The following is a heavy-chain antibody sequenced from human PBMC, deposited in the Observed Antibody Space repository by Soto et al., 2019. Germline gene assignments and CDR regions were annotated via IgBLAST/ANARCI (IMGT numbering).Heavy chain of an antibody. Sequence: GASVKVSCKASGHTFTSYGISWVRQAPGQGLEWMGWISAYNGNTNYAQKLQGRVTMTTDTSTSTAYMELRSLRSDDTAVYYCARDLVRTVRGVIITSTYYYYYGMDVWGQGTTVTVSS. D-gene: IGHD3-10*01. CDR2: ISAYNGNT. J-gene: IGHJ6*02. V-gene: IGHV1-18*04. CDR3: ARDLVRTVRGVIITSTYYYYYGMDV. CDR1: GHTFTSYG.